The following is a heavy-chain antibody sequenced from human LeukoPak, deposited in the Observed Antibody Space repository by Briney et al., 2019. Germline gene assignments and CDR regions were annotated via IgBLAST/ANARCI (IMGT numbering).Heavy chain of an antibody. D-gene: IGHD3-16*01. Sequence: GRSLRLSCAASGFTFSSYAMHWVRQAPGKGLEWVAVISYDGSNKYYADSVKGRFTISRDNSKNTLYLQMNSLRAEDTAVYYCARDQEESYGYSDYWGQGTLVTVSS. CDR3: ARDQEESYGYSDY. J-gene: IGHJ4*02. CDR1: GFTFSSYA. V-gene: IGHV3-30*04. CDR2: ISYDGSNK.